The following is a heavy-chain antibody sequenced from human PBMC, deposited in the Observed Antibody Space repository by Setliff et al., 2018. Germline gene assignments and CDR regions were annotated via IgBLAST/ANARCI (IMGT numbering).Heavy chain of an antibody. D-gene: IGHD2-2*01. CDR2: MNPNSGNT. CDR3: ARGPGCTSTSRPYYFDY. J-gene: IGHJ4*02. CDR1: GYTFTNYD. V-gene: IGHV1-8*03. Sequence: ASVKVSCKASGYTFTNYDINWVRQATGQGLEWMGWMNPNSGNTGYAQKFQGRVTITRNTSISTAYMELSSLRSEDTAVYYCARGPGCTSTSRPYYFDYWGQGTLVTVSS.